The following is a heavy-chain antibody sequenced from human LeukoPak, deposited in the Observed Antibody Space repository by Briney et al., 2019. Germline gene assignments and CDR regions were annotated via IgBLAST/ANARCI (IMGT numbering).Heavy chain of an antibody. CDR2: IWYDGSNK. CDR1: GFTFSSYG. D-gene: IGHD3-9*01. Sequence: GGSLRLSCAASGFTFSSYGMHWVRQAPGKGLEWVAVIWYDGSNKYYADSVKGRFTISRDNSKNTLYLQMNSLRAEDTVVYYCARGSSDINAFDIWGQGTMVTVSS. V-gene: IGHV3-33*01. CDR3: ARGSSDINAFDI. J-gene: IGHJ3*02.